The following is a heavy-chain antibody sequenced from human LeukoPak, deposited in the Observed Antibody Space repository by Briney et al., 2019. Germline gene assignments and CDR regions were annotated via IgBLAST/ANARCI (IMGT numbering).Heavy chain of an antibody. CDR3: AKVGGGGAHYYYYMDV. J-gene: IGHJ6*03. Sequence: QPGGSLRLSCAASGFTFSSYEMNWVRQAPGKGLEWVSYISSSGSTIYYADSVKGRFTISRDNSKNSLYLQMNSLRTEDTALYYCAKVGGGGAHYYYYMDVWGKGTTVTVSS. CDR2: ISSSGSTI. V-gene: IGHV3-48*03. CDR1: GFTFSSYE. D-gene: IGHD3-16*01.